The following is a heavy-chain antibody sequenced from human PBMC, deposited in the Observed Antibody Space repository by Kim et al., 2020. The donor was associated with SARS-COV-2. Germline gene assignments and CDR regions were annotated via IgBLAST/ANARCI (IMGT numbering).Heavy chain of an antibody. Sequence: SETLSLTCAVYGGSFSGYYWSWIRQPPGKGLEWIGEINHSGSTNYNPSLKSRVTISVDTSKNQFSLKLSSVTAADTAVYYCARGREGVPAARSWYFDLWGRGTLVTVSS. CDR3: ARGREGVPAARSWYFDL. D-gene: IGHD2-2*01. V-gene: IGHV4-34*01. CDR2: INHSGST. CDR1: GGSFSGYY. J-gene: IGHJ2*01.